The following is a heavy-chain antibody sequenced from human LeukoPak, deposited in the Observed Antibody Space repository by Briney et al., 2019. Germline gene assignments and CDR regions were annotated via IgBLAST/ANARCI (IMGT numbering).Heavy chain of an antibody. J-gene: IGHJ4*02. CDR1: GFTFTSYA. Sequence: PGRSLRLSCGASGFTFTSYAMHWVRQAPGKGPEWVTLISYDGTNKYYADTVKGRFTISRDNSKNTLYLQMNSLRAEDTAAYYCATGASTYYYETSGPFWGQGTLVTVSS. CDR3: ATGASTYYYETSGPF. V-gene: IGHV3-30-3*01. CDR2: ISYDGTNK. D-gene: IGHD3-22*01.